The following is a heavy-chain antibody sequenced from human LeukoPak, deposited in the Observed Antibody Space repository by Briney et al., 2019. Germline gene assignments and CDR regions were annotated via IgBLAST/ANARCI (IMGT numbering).Heavy chain of an antibody. CDR1: GFHFSARG. CDR3: XRDLDWGAFXV. J-gene: IGHJ3*01. V-gene: IGHV3-23*01. Sequence: XLRXXCAASGFHFSARGMNFVRQAPGKGLEWVSGISPSGDITYYVDSVMGRFSIPRDNRQSTVSLQMNSLRAEDTALYYCXRDLDWGAFXVWGQGTXVTVSS. D-gene: IGHD3/OR15-3a*01. CDR2: ISPSGDIT.